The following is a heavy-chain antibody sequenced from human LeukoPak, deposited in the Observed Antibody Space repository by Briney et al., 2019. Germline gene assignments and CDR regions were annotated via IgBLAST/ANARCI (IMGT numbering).Heavy chain of an antibody. V-gene: IGHV1-69*13. CDR1: GGTFSSYA. CDR3: ARSYSTLSGYYRPPLYYYYYGMDV. CDR2: IIPIFGTA. J-gene: IGHJ6*02. D-gene: IGHD3-3*01. Sequence: ASVKVSCKASGGTFSSYAISWVRQAPGQGLEWMGGIIPIFGTANYAQKFQGRVTIAADESASTAYTELSSLRSEDTAVYYCARSYSTLSGYYRPPLYYYYYGMDVWGQGTTVTVSS.